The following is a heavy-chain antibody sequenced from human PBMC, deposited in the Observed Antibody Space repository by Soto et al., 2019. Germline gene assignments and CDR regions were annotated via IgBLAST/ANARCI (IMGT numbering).Heavy chain of an antibody. CDR3: ARAYCSSTSCYSYYFGY. Sequence: GESLKISCKGSGYSFTSYWIGWVRQMPGKGLEWMGIIYPGDSDTRYSPSFQGQVTISADKSISTAYLQWSSLKASDTAMYYCARAYCSSTSCYSYYFGYWGQGTLVTVSS. CDR1: GYSFTSYW. J-gene: IGHJ4*02. V-gene: IGHV5-51*01. CDR2: IYPGDSDT. D-gene: IGHD2-2*01.